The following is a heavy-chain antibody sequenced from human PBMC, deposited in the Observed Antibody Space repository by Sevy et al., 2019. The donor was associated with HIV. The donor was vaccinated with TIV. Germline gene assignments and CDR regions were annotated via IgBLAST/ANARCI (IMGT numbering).Heavy chain of an antibody. CDR3: ESGREYYYGNSGYFDY. V-gene: IGHV1-24*01. Sequence: ASVKVSCKVSGYTLTKLSMHWVRQAPGKGLEWMGGFDPEDGETIYAQKFEDRITMTEDTSTDTAYMELNSLRSEDTAVYYCESGREYYYGNSGYFDYWGQGTLVTVSS. CDR1: GYTLTKLS. D-gene: IGHD3-22*01. CDR2: FDPEDGET. J-gene: IGHJ4*02.